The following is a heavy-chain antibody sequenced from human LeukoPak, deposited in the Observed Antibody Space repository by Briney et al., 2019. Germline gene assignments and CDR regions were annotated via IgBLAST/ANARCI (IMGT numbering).Heavy chain of an antibody. V-gene: IGHV1-69*13. CDR3: ARLEMATITGTDDY. D-gene: IGHD5-24*01. Sequence: ASVKVSCKASGYTFTSYAMNWVRQAPGQGLEWMGGIIPIFGTANYAQKFQGRVTITADESTSTAYMELSSLRSEDTAVYYCARLEMATITGTDDYWGQGTLVTVSS. CDR2: IIPIFGTA. CDR1: GYTFTSYA. J-gene: IGHJ4*02.